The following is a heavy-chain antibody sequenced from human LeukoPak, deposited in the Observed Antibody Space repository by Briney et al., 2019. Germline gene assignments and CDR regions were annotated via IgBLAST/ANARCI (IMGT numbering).Heavy chain of an antibody. J-gene: IGHJ6*03. CDR3: ARALYGGNSVGYYYYYMDV. Sequence: SVKVSCKASGGTFSSYAISWVRQAPGQGLEWMGGIIPIFGTANYAQKFQGRVTITTGESTSTAYMELSSLRSEDTAVYYCARALYGGNSVGYYYYYMDVWGRGTTVTVSS. CDR1: GGTFSSYA. D-gene: IGHD4-23*01. CDR2: IIPIFGTA. V-gene: IGHV1-69*05.